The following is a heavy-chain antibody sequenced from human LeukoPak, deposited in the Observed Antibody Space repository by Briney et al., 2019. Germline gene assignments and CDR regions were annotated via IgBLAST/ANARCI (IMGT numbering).Heavy chain of an antibody. Sequence: GASVKVSCKASGYTFTGYDMHWVRQAPGQGLEWMGWIDPNSGGTNYAQKFQGRVTMTRDTSISTAYMELSSLRSDDTAVYYCAIPTSPLRSALQYWGQGTLVTVSS. CDR1: GYTFTGYD. J-gene: IGHJ4*02. V-gene: IGHV1-2*02. D-gene: IGHD2-15*01. CDR3: AIPTSPLRSALQY. CDR2: IDPNSGGT.